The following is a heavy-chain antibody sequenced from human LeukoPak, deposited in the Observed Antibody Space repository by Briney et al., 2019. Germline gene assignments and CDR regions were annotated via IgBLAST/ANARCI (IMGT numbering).Heavy chain of an antibody. CDR2: IYYSGST. CDR1: GGSISSYY. J-gene: IGHJ6*02. D-gene: IGHD6-13*01. CDR3: ARGVAAAGTFYYGMDV. V-gene: IGHV4-59*01. Sequence: KPSETPSLTRTVSGGSISSYYWGWIRQPPGKGLGWIGDIYYSGSTNYNPSLKSRVTISVDTSKNQFSLKLSSVTAADTAVYYCARGVAAAGTFYYGMDVWGQGTTVTVSS.